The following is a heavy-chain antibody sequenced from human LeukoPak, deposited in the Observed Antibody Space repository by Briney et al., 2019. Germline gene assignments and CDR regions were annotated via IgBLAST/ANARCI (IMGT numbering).Heavy chain of an antibody. CDR3: ASTYYDFWSGYWSSYGMDV. D-gene: IGHD3-3*01. V-gene: IGHV4-39*01. Sequence: SETLSLTCTVSGGSISSSSYYWGWIRQPPGKGLEWIRSIYYSGSTYYNPSLKSRVTISVDTSKNQFSLKLSSVTAADTAVYYCASTYYDFWSGYWSSYGMDVWGQGTTVTVSS. J-gene: IGHJ6*02. CDR1: GGSISSSSYY. CDR2: IYYSGST.